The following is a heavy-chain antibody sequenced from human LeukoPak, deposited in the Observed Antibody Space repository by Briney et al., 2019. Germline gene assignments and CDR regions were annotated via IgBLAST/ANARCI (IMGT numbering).Heavy chain of an antibody. CDR1: GDSMNSHY. V-gene: IGHV4-59*11. CDR2: ISYIGST. J-gene: IGHJ3*02. D-gene: IGHD4-17*01. Sequence: SETLSLTCTVSGDSMNSHYWSWIRQPPGKGLEWIGYISYIGSTNYNPSLNRRVTISVDTSKNQFSLKLSSVTAADTAVYYCARDPTTVTKGLDIWGKGTMVTVSS. CDR3: ARDPTTVTKGLDI.